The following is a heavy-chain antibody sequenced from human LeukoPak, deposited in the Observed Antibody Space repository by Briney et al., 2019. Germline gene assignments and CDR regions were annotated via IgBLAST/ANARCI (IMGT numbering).Heavy chain of an antibody. J-gene: IGHJ4*02. Sequence: GGSLRLSCAASGFTFSNAWMSWVRQAPGKGLEWVGRIKSKTDGGTTDYAAPVKGRFTISRDDSKNTLYLQMNSLKTEDTAVCYCTTDSVTMIVVVDYWGQGTLVTVSS. CDR2: IKSKTDGGTT. CDR3: TTDSVTMIVVVDY. CDR1: GFTFSNAW. V-gene: IGHV3-15*01. D-gene: IGHD3-22*01.